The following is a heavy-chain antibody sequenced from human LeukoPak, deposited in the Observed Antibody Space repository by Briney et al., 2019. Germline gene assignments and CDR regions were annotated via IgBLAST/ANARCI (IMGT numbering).Heavy chain of an antibody. V-gene: IGHV3-21*01. CDR3: ARDLPHYDFWSGYSYGMDV. D-gene: IGHD3-3*01. CDR2: ISSSSSYI. CDR1: GFTFSSYS. J-gene: IGHJ6*02. Sequence: GGSLRLSCAASGFTFSSYSMDWVRQAPGEGLEWVSSISSSSSYIYYADSVKGRFTISRDNAKNSLYLQMNSLRAEDTAVYYCARDLPHYDFWSGYSYGMDVWGQGTTVTVSS.